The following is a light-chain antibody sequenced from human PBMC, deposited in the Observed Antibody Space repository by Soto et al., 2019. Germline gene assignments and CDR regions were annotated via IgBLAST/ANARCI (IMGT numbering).Light chain of an antibody. CDR1: QGISSF. J-gene: IGKJ4*01. V-gene: IGKV1-9*01. CDR3: QQLNTYPLT. Sequence: DIHLTQSPSFLSASVGDRVTITCRASQGISSFLAWYQQTPGKAPKLLIYEASTLQSGVPSRFSGSGSGTEFTLTISSMQPEDFATYYCQQLNTYPLTFGGGTKVEIK. CDR2: EAS.